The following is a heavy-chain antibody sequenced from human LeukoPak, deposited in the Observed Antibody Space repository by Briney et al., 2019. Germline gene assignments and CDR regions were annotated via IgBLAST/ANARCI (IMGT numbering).Heavy chain of an antibody. V-gene: IGHV3-74*03. CDR3: AKSLGSSWPFDY. D-gene: IGHD6-13*01. J-gene: IGHJ4*02. CDR2: ISNNGITT. Sequence: GGSLRLSCVGSGFTFSNFWMHWVRQAPGKGPVWVSRISNNGITTTDADSVRGRFTISRDNSKNTLYLQMNSLRAEDTAVYYCAKSLGSSWPFDYWGQGTLVTVSS. CDR1: GFTFSNFW.